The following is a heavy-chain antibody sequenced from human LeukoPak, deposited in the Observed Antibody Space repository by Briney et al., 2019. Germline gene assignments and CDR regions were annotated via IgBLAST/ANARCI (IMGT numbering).Heavy chain of an antibody. CDR2: VSYGGTT. J-gene: IGHJ4*02. D-gene: IGHD3-22*01. V-gene: IGHV4-59*12. Sequence: SETLSLTCTVSGGFSSPYFWSWIRQPPGKALEWIGYVSYGGTTNYDPSLRSRVTMSVDKSKNQFSLDLSSVTAADTAVYYCARLNYDSSAYYGEGGSYYFDYWGQGTLVTVSS. CDR3: ARLNYDSSAYYGEGGSYYFDY. CDR1: GGFSSPYF.